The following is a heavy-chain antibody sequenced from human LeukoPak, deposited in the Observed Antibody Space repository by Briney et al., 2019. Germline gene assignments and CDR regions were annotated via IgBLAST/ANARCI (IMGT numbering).Heavy chain of an antibody. CDR3: ARDGTSTDDY. D-gene: IGHD2-2*01. Sequence: ASVKVSCTTSGYTFSNFGIKWVRQAPGQGLEWMGWISGNNDNPNYGQKFQGRFTVTTDSSTSTAYMELRNLGFDDTAVYYCARDGTSTDDYWGQGTVVTVSS. J-gene: IGHJ4*02. V-gene: IGHV1-18*01. CDR1: GYTFSNFG. CDR2: ISGNNDNP.